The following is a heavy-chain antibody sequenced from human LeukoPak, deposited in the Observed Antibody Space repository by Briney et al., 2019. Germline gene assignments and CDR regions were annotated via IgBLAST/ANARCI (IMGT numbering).Heavy chain of an antibody. Sequence: PSETLSLTCTVSGGSISSYYWSWIRQPPGKGLEWIGYIYYSGSTNYNPSLKSRVTISVDTSKNQFSLKLSSVTAADTAVYYCARHGPRDEYYYDSSGSYAFDIWGQGTMVTVSS. CDR2: IYYSGST. V-gene: IGHV4-59*08. J-gene: IGHJ3*02. D-gene: IGHD3-22*01. CDR1: GGSISSYY. CDR3: ARHGPRDEYYYDSSGSYAFDI.